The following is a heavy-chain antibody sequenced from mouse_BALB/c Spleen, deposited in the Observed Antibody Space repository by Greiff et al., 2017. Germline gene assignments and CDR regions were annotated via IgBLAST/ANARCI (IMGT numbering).Heavy chain of an antibody. CDR3: ARAAYGYFDY. CDR1: GFTFSSYA. D-gene: IGHD1-1*01. V-gene: IGHV5-9-4*01. Sequence: EVQVVESGGGLVKPGGSLKLSCAASGFTFSSYAMSWVRQSPEKRLEWVAEISSGGSYTYYPDTVTGRFTISRDNAKNTLYLEMSGLRSEDTAMYYCARAAYGYFDYWGQGTTLTVSS. CDR2: ISSGGSYT. J-gene: IGHJ2*01.